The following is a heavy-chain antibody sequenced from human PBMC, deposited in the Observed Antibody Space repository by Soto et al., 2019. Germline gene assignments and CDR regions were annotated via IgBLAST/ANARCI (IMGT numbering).Heavy chain of an antibody. Sequence: SETLSLTCAVYGGSFSGYYWSWIRQPPGKGLEWIGEINHSGSTNYNPSLKSRVTISVDTSKNQFSLKLSSVTAADTAVYYCARLPSLYSSSWFSYYYYGMDVWGQGTKVTVSS. J-gene: IGHJ6*02. CDR3: ARLPSLYSSSWFSYYYYGMDV. CDR2: INHSGST. CDR1: GGSFSGYY. V-gene: IGHV4-34*01. D-gene: IGHD6-13*01.